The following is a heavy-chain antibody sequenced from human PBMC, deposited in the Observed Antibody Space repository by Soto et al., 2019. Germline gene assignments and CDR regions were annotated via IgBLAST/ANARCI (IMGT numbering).Heavy chain of an antibody. Sequence: EVQLVESGGGLVQPGGSLRLSCAASGFTFSNYAMHWVRQAPGKGLEYVSTISSNGGSTYYASSVKGGFTISRDNSKNTLYLQMGSLRAEDMAVYYCASSRDGYSFDYWGQGTLVTVSS. CDR1: GFTFSNYA. V-gene: IGHV3-64*01. CDR2: ISSNGGST. CDR3: ASSRDGYSFDY. D-gene: IGHD4-4*01. J-gene: IGHJ4*02.